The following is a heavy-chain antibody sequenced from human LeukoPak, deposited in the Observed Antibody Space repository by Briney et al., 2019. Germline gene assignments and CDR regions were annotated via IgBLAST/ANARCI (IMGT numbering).Heavy chain of an antibody. V-gene: IGHV1-18*01. Sequence: ASVKVSCKASGYTFISYGISWVRQAPGQGLEWMGWISGYNGNTNYAQTLQGRVTMTTDTSTNTAYMELRSLRSDDTAVYYCARSPDILTGEKFDYWGQGTLVTVSS. D-gene: IGHD3-9*01. J-gene: IGHJ4*02. CDR3: ARSPDILTGEKFDY. CDR1: GYTFISYG. CDR2: ISGYNGNT.